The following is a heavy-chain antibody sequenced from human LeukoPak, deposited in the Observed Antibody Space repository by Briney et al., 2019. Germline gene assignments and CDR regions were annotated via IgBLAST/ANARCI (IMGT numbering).Heavy chain of an antibody. J-gene: IGHJ4*02. CDR3: ARASWVSSTDAVR. CDR2: INHSGST. D-gene: IGHD3-16*01. Sequence: SETLSLTCAVYGGSFSGYDWSWIRQPPGKGLEWIGEINHSGSTNYNPSLKSRVTISIDTSKNQFSLKLSSVTAADTAIYYCARASWVSSTDAVRWGQGTLVTVSS. CDR1: GGSFSGYD. V-gene: IGHV4-34*01.